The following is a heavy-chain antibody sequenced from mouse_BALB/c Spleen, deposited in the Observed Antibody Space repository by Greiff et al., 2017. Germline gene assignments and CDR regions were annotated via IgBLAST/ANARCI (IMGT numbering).Heavy chain of an antibody. V-gene: IGHV7-3*02. CDR3: ARGGLLRYPDY. D-gene: IGHD1-1*01. Sequence: EVQLVESGGGLVQPGGSLRLSCATSGFTFTDYYMSWVRQPPGKALEWLGFIRNKANGYTTEYSASVKGRFTISRDNSQSILYLQMNTLRAEDSATYYCARGGLLRYPDYWGQGTTLTVSS. CDR1: GFTFTDYY. CDR2: IRNKANGYTT. J-gene: IGHJ2*01.